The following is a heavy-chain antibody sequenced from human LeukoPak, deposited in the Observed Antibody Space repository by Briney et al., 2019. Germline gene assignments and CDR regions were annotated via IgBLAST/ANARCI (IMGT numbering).Heavy chain of an antibody. CDR2: ISYDGSNK. D-gene: IGHD2-15*01. CDR1: GFTFSSYG. CDR3: ATGSCGIYCALDS. J-gene: IGHJ4*02. Sequence: GGSLRLSCAASGFTFSSYGMHWVRQAPGKGLEWVAVISYDGSNKYYADSVKGRFTISRDNSKNTLYLQMNSLRGEDTAVYYCATGSCGIYCALDSWGQGTLVTVSS. V-gene: IGHV3-30*03.